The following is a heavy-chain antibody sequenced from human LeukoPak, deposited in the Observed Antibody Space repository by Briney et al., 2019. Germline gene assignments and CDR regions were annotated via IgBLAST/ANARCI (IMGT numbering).Heavy chain of an antibody. Sequence: PSETLSLTCTVSGGSISSGSYYWGWIRQPPGKGLEWIGSIYYSGSTYYNPSLKSRVTISVDTSKNQFSLKLSSVTAADTAVYYCARDYLGDTAMALLNWFDPWGQGTLVTVSS. J-gene: IGHJ5*02. CDR1: GGSISSGSYY. V-gene: IGHV4-39*07. CDR3: ARDYLGDTAMALLNWFDP. D-gene: IGHD5-18*01. CDR2: IYYSGST.